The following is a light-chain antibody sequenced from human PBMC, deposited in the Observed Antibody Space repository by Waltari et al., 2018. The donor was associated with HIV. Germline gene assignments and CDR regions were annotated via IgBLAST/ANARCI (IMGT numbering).Light chain of an antibody. CDR3: QQSYTTPFT. J-gene: IGKJ5*01. Sequence: DIQMTQSPSSLSTSVGDRVSITCRASQGITTYLSWYQQKQGSAPTLLIFGASKLQTGVSSRFRGSGSGTTSTLSISYVQPEDFATYYCQQSYTTPFTFGQGTRLDI. CDR2: GAS. CDR1: QGITTY. V-gene: IGKV1-39*01.